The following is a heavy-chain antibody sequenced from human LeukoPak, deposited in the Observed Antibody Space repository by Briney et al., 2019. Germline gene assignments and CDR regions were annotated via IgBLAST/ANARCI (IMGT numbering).Heavy chain of an antibody. J-gene: IGHJ3*02. Sequence: GGSLRLSCAASGFTFNSYGMHWVRQVPGKGLEWVAIISYDGTNKYYADSVKGRFTISRDNAKKSLYLQMNSLRAEDTAVYYCARCWGSGIYLFDAFDIWGQGTMVTVSS. CDR1: GFTFNSYG. V-gene: IGHV3-30*03. D-gene: IGHD1-26*01. CDR3: ARCWGSGIYLFDAFDI. CDR2: ISYDGTNK.